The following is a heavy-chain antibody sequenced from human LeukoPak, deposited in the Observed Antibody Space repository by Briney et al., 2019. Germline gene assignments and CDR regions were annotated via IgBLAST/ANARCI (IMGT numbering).Heavy chain of an antibody. CDR1: GFTFSSFA. CDR3: AKGDTYDDFWSGYSYHYYYGMDV. CDR2: ISGSGSST. D-gene: IGHD3-3*01. V-gene: IGHV3-23*01. Sequence: PGGSLRLSCAASGFTFSSFAMGWVRQAPGKGLEWVSIISGSGSSTSYGDSVKGRFTISRDNSENTLYLQMNSLRAEDTAVYYCAKGDTYDDFWSGYSYHYYYGMDVWGQGTTVTVSS. J-gene: IGHJ6*02.